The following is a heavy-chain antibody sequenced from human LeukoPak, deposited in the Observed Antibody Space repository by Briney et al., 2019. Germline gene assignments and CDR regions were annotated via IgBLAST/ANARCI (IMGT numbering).Heavy chain of an antibody. V-gene: IGHV3-9*01. CDR3: AKIEVPTATAFDI. CDR1: GFTFDDYA. D-gene: IGHD2-2*01. Sequence: PGRSLRLSCAAPGFTFDDYAMQGARQTPGRGLEWVSGISWNGGSIGYVDSVKGRFTISRDNAKNSLYLQMNSLRPEDPALYYCAKIEVPTATAFDIWGQGTMVTVSS. J-gene: IGHJ3*02. CDR2: ISWNGGSI.